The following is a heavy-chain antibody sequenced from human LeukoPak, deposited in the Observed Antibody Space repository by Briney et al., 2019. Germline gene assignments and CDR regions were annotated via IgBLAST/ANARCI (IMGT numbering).Heavy chain of an antibody. CDR3: ARVGDYGDYSFDY. V-gene: IGHV1-69*06. CDR1: GGTFSSYA. D-gene: IGHD4-17*01. Sequence: GASVKVSCKASGGTFSSYAISWVRQAPGQGLEWMGGIIPIFGTANYAQKFQGRVTITADKSTSTAYMELSSLRSEDTAVYYCARVGDYGDYSFDYWGQGTLVTVSP. J-gene: IGHJ4*02. CDR2: IIPIFGTA.